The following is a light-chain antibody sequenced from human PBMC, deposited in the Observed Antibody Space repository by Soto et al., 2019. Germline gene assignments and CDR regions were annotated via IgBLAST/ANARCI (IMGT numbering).Light chain of an antibody. Sequence: QSVLTQPPSASGSFGQSVTISCTGTSSDVGGYNYVSWYQQHPGKAPKLMIYEVSERPSGVPDRFSGSKSGNTASLTVSGLQADDEADYYCSSYSGTNYHYAFGPGTKVTVL. V-gene: IGLV2-8*01. CDR1: SSDVGGYNY. CDR2: EVS. J-gene: IGLJ1*01. CDR3: SSYSGTNYHYA.